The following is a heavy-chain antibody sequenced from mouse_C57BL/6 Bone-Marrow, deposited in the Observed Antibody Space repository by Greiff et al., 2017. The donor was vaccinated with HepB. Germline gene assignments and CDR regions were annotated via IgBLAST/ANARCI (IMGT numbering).Heavy chain of an antibody. CDR1: GFNIKDYY. CDR2: IDPEDGDT. V-gene: IGHV14-1*01. J-gene: IGHJ4*01. Sequence: EVQLQQSGAELVRPGASVKLSCTASGFNIKDYYMHWVKQRPEQGLEWIGRIDPEDGDTEYAPKFQGKATMTADTSSNTAYLQLSSLTSEDTAVYYCTTLLLRYYYAMDYWGQGTSVTVSS. D-gene: IGHD1-1*01. CDR3: TTLLLRYYYAMDY.